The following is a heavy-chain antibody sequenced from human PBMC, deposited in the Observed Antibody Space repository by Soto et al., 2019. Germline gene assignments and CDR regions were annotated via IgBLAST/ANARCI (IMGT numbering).Heavy chain of an antibody. D-gene: IGHD6-19*01. V-gene: IGHV1-69*13. CDR3: ARGGIAVAGPDFDY. CDR1: GGTFSSYA. J-gene: IGHJ4*02. Sequence: GASVKVSCKASGGTFSSYAISWVRQAPGQGLEWMGGIIPIFGTANYAQKFQGRVTITADESTSTAYMELSSLRSEDTAVYYCARGGIAVAGPDFDYWGQGTLVTVSS. CDR2: IIPIFGTA.